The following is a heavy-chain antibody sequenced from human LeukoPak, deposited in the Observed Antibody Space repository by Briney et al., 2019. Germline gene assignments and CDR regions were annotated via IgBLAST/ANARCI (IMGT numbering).Heavy chain of an antibody. D-gene: IGHD6-25*01. Sequence: SVKVSCKASGGTFSSYAISWVRQAPGQGLGWMGRIIPIFGTANYAQKFQGRVTITTDESTSTAYMELSSLRSEDAAVYYCARGGDGSVQFDYWGQGTLVTVSS. CDR2: IIPIFGTA. J-gene: IGHJ4*02. CDR1: GGTFSSYA. CDR3: ARGGDGSVQFDY. V-gene: IGHV1-69*05.